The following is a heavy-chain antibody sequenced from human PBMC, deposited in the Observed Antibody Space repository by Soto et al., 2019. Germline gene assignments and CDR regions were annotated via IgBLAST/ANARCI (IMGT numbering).Heavy chain of an antibody. J-gene: IGHJ6*02. CDR2: VHDREPA. CDR1: GGSVSSHDYD. CDR3: ARRKSLAV. V-gene: IGHV4-31*03. Sequence: HVQLQESGPGLLRPSQTLSLTCSVSGGSVSSHDYDWTWVRQRPGKGLAWIGFVHDREPADYHPSLKSRVSISVDTFKNTFSLRLSSVTAADSAVYYCARRKSLAVWGQGITVIVSS.